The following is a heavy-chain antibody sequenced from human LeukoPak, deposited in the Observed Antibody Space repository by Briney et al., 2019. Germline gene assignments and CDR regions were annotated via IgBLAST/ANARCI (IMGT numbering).Heavy chain of an antibody. Sequence: SETLSLTCTVSGGSISSSSYYWGWIRQPPGKGLEWIGSIYYSGSTYYNPSLKSRVTISVDTSKNQFSLKLSSVTAADTAVYYCARHSSSWYTPFDPWGQGTLVTVSS. CDR2: IYYSGST. J-gene: IGHJ5*02. D-gene: IGHD6-13*01. CDR1: GGSISSSSYY. CDR3: ARHSSSWYTPFDP. V-gene: IGHV4-39*01.